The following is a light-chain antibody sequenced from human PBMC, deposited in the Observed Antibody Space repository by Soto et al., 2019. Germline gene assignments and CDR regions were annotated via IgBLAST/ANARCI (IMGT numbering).Light chain of an antibody. CDR1: QSISSW. CDR3: QQYKSHRRT. J-gene: IGKJ1*01. Sequence: GDRVTITCRASQSISSWLAWYQQKPGKAPRLLIYAASTLQSGVPSRFSGSGSDTEFTLTISSLQPDDFATYYCQQYKSHRRTFGQGTKVDIK. V-gene: IGKV1-5*01. CDR2: AAS.